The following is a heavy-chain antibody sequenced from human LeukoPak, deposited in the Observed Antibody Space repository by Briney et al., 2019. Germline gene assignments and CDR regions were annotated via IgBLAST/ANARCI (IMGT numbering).Heavy chain of an antibody. D-gene: IGHD6-13*01. V-gene: IGHV1-69*05. J-gene: IGHJ4*02. CDR2: IIPIFGTA. CDR1: GGTFSSYA. Sequence: SVKVSCKASGGTFSSYAISWVRQAPGQGLEWMGGIIPIFGTANYAQKFQGRVTITTDESTSTAYMELSSLRSEDTAVYYCARSKPGIAAAGPFDYWGQGTLVTVSS. CDR3: ARSKPGIAAAGPFDY.